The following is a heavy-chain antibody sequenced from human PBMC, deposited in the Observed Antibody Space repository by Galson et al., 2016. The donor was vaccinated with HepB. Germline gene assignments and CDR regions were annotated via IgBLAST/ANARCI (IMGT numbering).Heavy chain of an antibody. CDR3: ARDRGGSAGSFNWFDP. Sequence: SLRLSCAASGFTFSTNWMHWVRQAPGKGLVWVSRINGDGTITAYADSVKGRFTISRDNAENTLYLQMNSLRVEDTAVYYCARDRGGSAGSFNWFDPWGQGTLVTVSS. J-gene: IGHJ5*02. D-gene: IGHD3-10*01. CDR1: GFTFSTNW. V-gene: IGHV3-74*01. CDR2: INGDGTIT.